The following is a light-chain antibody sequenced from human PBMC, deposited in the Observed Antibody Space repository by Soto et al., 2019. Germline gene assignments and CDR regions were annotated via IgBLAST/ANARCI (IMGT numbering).Light chain of an antibody. J-gene: IGLJ2*01. Sequence: QSALTQPHSASGSPGQSVTIPCTGTSNDIGEYHYVSWYQQHPGKAPKLIIYEVTQRPSGVPHLFSGSKSGNTASLTVSGLQPEDEADYYCTSYAGSDNPVLFGGGTQVTVL. CDR1: SNDIGEYHY. CDR2: EVT. CDR3: TSYAGSDNPVL. V-gene: IGLV2-8*01.